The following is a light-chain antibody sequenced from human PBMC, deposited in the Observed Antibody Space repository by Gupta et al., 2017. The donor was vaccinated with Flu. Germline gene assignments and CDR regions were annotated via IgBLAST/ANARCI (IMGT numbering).Light chain of an antibody. CDR2: DVS. CDR1: ASDVGGYNY. Sequence: QSALTQPASVSGSPGQSITISCTGTASDVGGYNYVSWYQQHPGKAPKLLIYDVSSRPSGVSYRFSGSKSGFTASLTISGLQAEDEEDYFCASYSSRSSVFGGGTKLTVL. V-gene: IGLV2-14*03. J-gene: IGLJ2*01. CDR3: ASYSSRSSV.